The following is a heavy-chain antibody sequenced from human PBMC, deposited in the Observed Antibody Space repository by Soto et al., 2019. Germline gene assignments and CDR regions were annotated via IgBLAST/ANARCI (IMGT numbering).Heavy chain of an antibody. Sequence: GGSLRLSCAASGFTFSSYSIHWVRQAPGKGLEWVAVISYDGSNRYYADSVKGRFTISRDNSKNTLYLQMNSLRGEDTAVYYCARSGPTDGYGSANQYYYYGMDVWGQGTTVTVSS. J-gene: IGHJ6*02. CDR1: GFTFSSYS. V-gene: IGHV3-30-3*01. D-gene: IGHD3-10*01. CDR3: ARSGPTDGYGSANQYYYYGMDV. CDR2: ISYDGSNR.